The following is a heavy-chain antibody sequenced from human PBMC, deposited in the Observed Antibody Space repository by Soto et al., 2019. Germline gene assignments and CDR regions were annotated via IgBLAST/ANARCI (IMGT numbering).Heavy chain of an antibody. D-gene: IGHD4-17*01. CDR3: AHRAHLNYGDYVNY. CDR1: GFSLSTSGVG. Sequence: ESGPTPVKPPQTLTLTCTFSGFSLSTSGVGVGWICQPPGKALEWLALIYWDDDKRYSPSLKSRLTITKDTSKNQVVLTMTNMDPVDTATYYCAHRAHLNYGDYVNYWGQGTLVTVSS. J-gene: IGHJ4*02. V-gene: IGHV2-5*02. CDR2: IYWDDDK.